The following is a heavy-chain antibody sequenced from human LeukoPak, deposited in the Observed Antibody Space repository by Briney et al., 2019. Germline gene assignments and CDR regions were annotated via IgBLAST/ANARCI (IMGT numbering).Heavy chain of an antibody. D-gene: IGHD2-8*01. CDR1: GFTVSSNY. J-gene: IGHJ4*02. Sequence: GGSLRLSCAASGFTVSSNYMSWVRQAPGKGLEWVSVIYSGGSTYYADSVKGRFTISRDNSKNTLYLQMNSLRAEDTAVYYCAKHAVAYCVNGICYERGYYFDYWGQGTLVTVSS. CDR3: AKHAVAYCVNGICYERGYYFDY. CDR2: IYSGGST. V-gene: IGHV3-66*04.